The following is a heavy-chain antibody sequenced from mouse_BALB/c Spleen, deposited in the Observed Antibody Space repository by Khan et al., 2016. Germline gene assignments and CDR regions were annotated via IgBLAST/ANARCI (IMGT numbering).Heavy chain of an antibody. CDR2: ISYSGSI. Sequence: EVKLLESGPGLVKPSQSLSLTCSVTGYSITSDYAWNWIRQFPGNKLEWMGFISYSGSISYNPSLKSRISITRDTSKNQFFLHLNSVTTEDSGTYYCARSSTWDGFAYGGQGTLVPASA. D-gene: IGHD4-1*01. CDR3: ARSSTWDGFAY. V-gene: IGHV3-2*02. J-gene: IGHJ3*01. CDR1: GYSITSDYA.